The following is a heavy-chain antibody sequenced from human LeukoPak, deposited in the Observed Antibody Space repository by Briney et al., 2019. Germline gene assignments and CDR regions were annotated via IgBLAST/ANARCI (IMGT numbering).Heavy chain of an antibody. J-gene: IGHJ4*02. CDR1: GGSISSYY. V-gene: IGHV4-59*01. Sequence: SSETLSLTCTVSGGSISSYYWSWIRQPPGKGLEWIGYIYYSGSTNYNPSLKSRVTISVDTSKNQFSLKLSSVTAADTAVYYCARAAWFGELLSTAFDYWGQGTLVTVSS. D-gene: IGHD3-10*01. CDR2: IYYSGST. CDR3: ARAAWFGELLSTAFDY.